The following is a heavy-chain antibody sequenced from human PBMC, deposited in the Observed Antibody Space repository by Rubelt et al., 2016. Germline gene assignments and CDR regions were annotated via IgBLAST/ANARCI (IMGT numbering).Heavy chain of an antibody. CDR1: GYSFTSYW. Sequence: EVQLVQSGAEVKKPGASLTISCTGSGYSFTSYWIGWVRPLPGRGLEWMGIISPGDSDPSYSPSCHGQVTISADKSISTADLQWSSLKASDTAMYYCARRSSSSHYFDYWGQGTLVTVSS. CDR2: ISPGDSDP. J-gene: IGHJ4*02. D-gene: IGHD6-13*01. V-gene: IGHV5-51*01. CDR3: ARRSSSSHYFDY.